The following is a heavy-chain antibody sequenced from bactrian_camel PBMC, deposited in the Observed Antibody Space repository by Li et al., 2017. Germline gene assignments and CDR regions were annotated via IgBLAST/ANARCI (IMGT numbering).Heavy chain of an antibody. CDR1: GYHLLC. D-gene: IGHD4*01. CDR2: IDTDGDA. V-gene: IGHV3S53*01. Sequence: HVQLVESGGGSVQAGGSPRLSCVASGYHLLCMAWFRQAPGKEREGVAAIDTDGDADYADSVKGRFAISQDNAEDTVDLLMNSLEPEDTAMYYCAVRLPTTPAYGPSWGEEGEARDCRINDVYGMHFWGKGTQVTVS. J-gene: IGHJ7*01.